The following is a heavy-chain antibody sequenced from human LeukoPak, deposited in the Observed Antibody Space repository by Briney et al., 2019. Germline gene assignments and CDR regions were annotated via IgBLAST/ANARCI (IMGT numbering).Heavy chain of an antibody. V-gene: IGHV1-69*13. CDR2: IIPIFGTA. Sequence: SVKVSCKASGGTFSSYAISWVRQAPGQGLEWMGGIIPIFGTANYAQKFQGRVTITADESTSTAYMELSSLRSEDTAVYYCARITMATNAFDIWGQGTMITVSS. J-gene: IGHJ3*02. CDR1: GGTFSSYA. D-gene: IGHD3-10*01. CDR3: ARITMATNAFDI.